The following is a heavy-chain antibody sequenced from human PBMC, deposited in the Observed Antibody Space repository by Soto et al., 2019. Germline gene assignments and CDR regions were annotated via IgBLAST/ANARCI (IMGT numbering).Heavy chain of an antibody. CDR3: AGDRNGTPSNYYDFWRWKFKGMDV. Sequence: GASVKVSCKASGYTFTSYGISWVRQAPGQGLEWMGWISAYNGNTNYAQKLQGRVTMTTDTSTSTAYMEPRSLRSDHTAVYYCAGDRNGTPSNYYDFWRWKFKGMDVWGQGPTVTVSS. CDR1: GYTFTSYG. CDR2: ISAYNGNT. V-gene: IGHV1-18*01. J-gene: IGHJ6*02. D-gene: IGHD3-3*01.